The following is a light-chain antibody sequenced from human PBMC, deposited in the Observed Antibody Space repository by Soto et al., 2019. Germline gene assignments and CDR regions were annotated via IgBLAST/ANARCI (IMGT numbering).Light chain of an antibody. V-gene: IGLV2-23*01. Sequence: ALTQPASVSGSPGQSITISCTGTSSDVGSYNLVSWYQQHPGKAPKLMIYEGSKRPSGVSNRFSGSKSGNTASLTISGLQAEDEADYYCCSYAGSSPVFGTGTRSPS. CDR3: CSYAGSSPV. CDR2: EGS. J-gene: IGLJ1*01. CDR1: SSDVGSYNL.